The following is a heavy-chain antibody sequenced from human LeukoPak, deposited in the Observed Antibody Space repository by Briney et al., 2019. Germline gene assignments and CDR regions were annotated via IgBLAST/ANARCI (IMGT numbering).Heavy chain of an antibody. CDR1: GGSISSYY. D-gene: IGHD1-14*01. J-gene: IGHJ3*02. CDR2: IYYSGST. Sequence: PSETLSLTCTVSGGSISSYYWSWIRQPPGKGLEWIGYIYYSGSTNYNPSLKSRVTISVDTSKNQFSLKLSSVTAADTAVYYCARDRTRTDAFDIWGQGTMVTVSS. V-gene: IGHV4-59*01. CDR3: ARDRTRTDAFDI.